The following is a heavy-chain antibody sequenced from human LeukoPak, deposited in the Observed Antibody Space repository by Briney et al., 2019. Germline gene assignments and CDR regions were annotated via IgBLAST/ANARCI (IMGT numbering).Heavy chain of an antibody. V-gene: IGHV3-20*04. CDR3: ARAGNSIYYYFYMDV. J-gene: IGHJ6*03. CDR1: GFTFDEYG. Sequence: PGGSLRLSCAASGFTFDEYGMNWVRQAPGKGVEWVSGINWNGGSTGYAASVKGRFTISRDTAKNSLYLRMNSLRAEDTALYYCARAGNSIYYYFYMDVWGKGTTVTVSS. D-gene: IGHD4-23*01. CDR2: INWNGGST.